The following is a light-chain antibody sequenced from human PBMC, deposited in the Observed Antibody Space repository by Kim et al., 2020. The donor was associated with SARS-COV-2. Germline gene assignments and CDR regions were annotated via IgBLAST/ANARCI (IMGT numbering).Light chain of an antibody. CDR2: SND. Sequence: GRRVTIACFGRRSNIGINVVNGYQQLPETAPKRLIYSNDYRPSGVPDQFSGSKSGTSASLDISGLQSEDEADYYCAAWDDSLNGSVFGGGTQLTVL. V-gene: IGLV1-44*01. J-gene: IGLJ3*02. CDR3: AAWDDSLNGSV. CDR1: RSNIGINV.